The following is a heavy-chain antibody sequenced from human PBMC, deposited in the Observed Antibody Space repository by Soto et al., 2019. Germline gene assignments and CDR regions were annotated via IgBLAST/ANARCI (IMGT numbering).Heavy chain of an antibody. D-gene: IGHD3-10*01. J-gene: IGHJ5*02. CDR2: INHSGNT. Sequence: PSETLSLTCAVYGASLSDNYCNWLRQPPGKGLEWIGEINHSGNTNYNPSLRSRVTISIDTSKNQFSLKLSTVTAADTAVYYCARDLFGWFGEFNWFDPWGQGTLVTVSS. V-gene: IGHV4-34*01. CDR3: ARDLFGWFGEFNWFDP. CDR1: GASLSDNY.